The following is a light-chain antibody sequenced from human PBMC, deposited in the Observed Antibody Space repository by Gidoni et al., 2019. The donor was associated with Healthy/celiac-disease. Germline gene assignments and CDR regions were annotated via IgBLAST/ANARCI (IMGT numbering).Light chain of an antibody. CDR3: QQDNNWPSLT. V-gene: IGKV3-15*01. Sequence: EIVMTQSPATLSVSPGERATLACRASQRFSSNLAWYQQKPGQAPRLLIYGASTRATGSPARFSCSGSGTEFTLTISSLQSEDFAVYYWQQDNNWPSLTFGGGTKVEIK. J-gene: IGKJ4*01. CDR1: QRFSSN. CDR2: GAS.